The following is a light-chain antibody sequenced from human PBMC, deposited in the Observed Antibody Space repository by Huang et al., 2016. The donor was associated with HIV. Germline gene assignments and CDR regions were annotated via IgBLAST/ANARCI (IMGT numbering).Light chain of an antibody. J-gene: IGKJ1*01. CDR2: WAS. CDR1: QSVLYSPTNKSN. CDR3: QQYYNIPPT. V-gene: IGKV4-1*01. Sequence: DIVMTQSPDSLTVSLGERATINCMSSQSVLYSPTNKSNVAWYQQKPGQPPKLLLYWASTRESGVPDRFSGSGSGTDFTLTISRLQAEDVAIYYCQQYYNIPPTFGQGTKVEI.